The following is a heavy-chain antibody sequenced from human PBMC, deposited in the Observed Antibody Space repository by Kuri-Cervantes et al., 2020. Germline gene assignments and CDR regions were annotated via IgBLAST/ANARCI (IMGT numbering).Heavy chain of an antibody. CDR2: IKQDGSEK. Sequence: GGSLRLSCAASGFTLSGYWMSWVRQAPGKGLEWVANIKQDGSEKYYVDSVKGRFTISRDNAKNSLYLQMNSLRAEDTAVYFCTNWRGGGDYWGQGTLVTVSS. CDR3: TNWRGGGDY. J-gene: IGHJ4*02. V-gene: IGHV3-7*01. CDR1: GFTLSGYW. D-gene: IGHD3-16*01.